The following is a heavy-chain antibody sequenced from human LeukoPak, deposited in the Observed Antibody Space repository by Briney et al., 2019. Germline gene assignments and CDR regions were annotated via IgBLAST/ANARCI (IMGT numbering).Heavy chain of an antibody. CDR3: ARVDYSGGSCYYDY. CDR2: INHSGST. D-gene: IGHD2-15*01. Sequence: SETLSLTCAVYGGSFSGYYWSWIRQPPGKGLEWIGEINHSGSTNYNPSLKSRVTISVDTSKNQFSLKLSSVTAADTAVYYCARVDYSGGSCYYDYWGQGTLVTVSS. V-gene: IGHV4-34*01. CDR1: GGSFSGYY. J-gene: IGHJ4*02.